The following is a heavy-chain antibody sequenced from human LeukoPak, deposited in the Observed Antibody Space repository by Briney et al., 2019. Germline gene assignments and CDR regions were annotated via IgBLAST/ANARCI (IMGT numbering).Heavy chain of an antibody. D-gene: IGHD3-10*01. CDR2: INPNSSGT. V-gene: IGHV1-2*02. Sequence: ASVKVSCNASGYTFTGYYMHWVRQAPGQGLEWMGWINPNSSGTNYAQKLQGRITMTRDTSSSTSHMELSRLRSDDTAVYYCARGIRITMVRGVDYGMDVWGQGTTVTVSS. J-gene: IGHJ6*02. CDR1: GYTFTGYY. CDR3: ARGIRITMVRGVDYGMDV.